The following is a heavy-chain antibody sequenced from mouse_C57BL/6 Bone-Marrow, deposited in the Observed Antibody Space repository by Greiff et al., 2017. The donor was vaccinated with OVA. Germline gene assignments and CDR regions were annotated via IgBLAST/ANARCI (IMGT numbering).Heavy chain of an antibody. CDR1: CYTFTSYW. CDR2: IYPGSGST. D-gene: IGHD2-3*01. Sequence: LQPGAELVQPGASVKMSCKASCYTFTSYWITWVKQRPGQGLEWVGDIYPGSGSTNYNEKFKSKATLTVDTSSSTAYRQLSSLTSEDSAVYYCARDGYWYFDVWGTGTTVTVSS. J-gene: IGHJ1*03. V-gene: IGHV1-55*01. CDR3: ARDGYWYFDV.